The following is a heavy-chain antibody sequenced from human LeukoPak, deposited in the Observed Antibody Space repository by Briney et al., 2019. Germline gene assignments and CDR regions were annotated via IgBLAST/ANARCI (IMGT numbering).Heavy chain of an antibody. CDR3: ARDLYGDYSFDY. V-gene: IGHV3-48*02. J-gene: IGHJ4*02. D-gene: IGHD4-17*01. CDR2: ISGSTSTI. CDR1: GFTFTTYS. Sequence: GGSLRLSCAASGFTFTTYSMNWVRQAPGKGLEWVSYISGSTSTIKYAGSVMGRFTISRGNAKNSLYLQMNSLIDEDTAVYYCARDLYGDYSFDYWGQGTLVTVSS.